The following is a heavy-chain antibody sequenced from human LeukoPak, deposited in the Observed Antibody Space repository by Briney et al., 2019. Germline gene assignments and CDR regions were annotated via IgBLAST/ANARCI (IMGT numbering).Heavy chain of an antibody. CDR1: GFTFSSYE. Sequence: GGSLRLSCAASGFTFSSYEMNWVRQAPGKGLEWVSYISSSGSTIYYADSVKGRFTISRDNAKNSLYLQMNSLRAEDTAVYYCARDYYDSSGYAFDIWGQGTMVTVSS. J-gene: IGHJ3*02. V-gene: IGHV3-48*03. D-gene: IGHD3-22*01. CDR2: ISSSGSTI. CDR3: ARDYYDSSGYAFDI.